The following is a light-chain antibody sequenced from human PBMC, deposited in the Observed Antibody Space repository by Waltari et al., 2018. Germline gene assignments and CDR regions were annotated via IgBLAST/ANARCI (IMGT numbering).Light chain of an antibody. CDR1: QGIDSW. J-gene: IGKJ1*01. CDR3: QQYRSYKS. V-gene: IGKV1-5*03. CDR2: KAS. Sequence: DIQLPQSPSPLSASVGDPVTLTCRARQGIDSWLAWYQQKPGKAPNILIQKASTLEAGVSSRFSGSGYGTEFTLTISSLQSDDSATYYCQQYRSYKSFGQGTKVEIK.